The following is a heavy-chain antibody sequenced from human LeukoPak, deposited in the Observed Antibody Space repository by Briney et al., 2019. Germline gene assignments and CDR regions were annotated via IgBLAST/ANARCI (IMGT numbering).Heavy chain of an antibody. D-gene: IGHD5-12*01. CDR1: GFTFSSYA. J-gene: IGHJ4*02. CDR2: ISYDGSNK. CDR3: ARAPTYRPDDY. Sequence: PGRSLRLSCAAPGFTFSSYAMHWVRQAPGKGLEWVAVISYDGSNKYYADSVKGRFTISRDNSKNTLYLQMNSLRAEDTAVYYCARAPTYRPDDYWGQGTLLTVSS. V-gene: IGHV3-30*01.